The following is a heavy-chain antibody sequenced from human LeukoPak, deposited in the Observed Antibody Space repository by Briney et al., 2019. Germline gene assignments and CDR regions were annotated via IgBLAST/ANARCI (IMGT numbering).Heavy chain of an antibody. CDR2: ICPRGGI. V-gene: IGHV4-4*02. D-gene: IGHD2-8*01. J-gene: IGHJ6*02. CDR1: GFTVSSRYM. Sequence: GSLRLSCAASGFTVSSRYMSWVRQSPGKGLEWIGEICPRGGINYNPPLRSRVMITGDRPKNQFSLYIHSVTAADSAIYYCARNGGFDQDVWGQGTTVTVSS. CDR3: ARNGGFDQDV.